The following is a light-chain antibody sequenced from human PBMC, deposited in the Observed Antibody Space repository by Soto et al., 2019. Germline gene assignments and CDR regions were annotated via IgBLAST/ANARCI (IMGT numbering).Light chain of an antibody. V-gene: IGKV3-20*01. CDR2: RGS. Sequence: IVITKYPAILSLSPGDRATLSCRTSQSVSGNLAWYPQKPGQTPRVLIYRGSNRATDIPDRFSGIGSGTDFTLTISRLQTEDLVVDCCKKYGSLPLSFGGGTKVE. J-gene: IGKJ4*01. CDR1: QSVSGN. CDR3: KKYGSLPLS.